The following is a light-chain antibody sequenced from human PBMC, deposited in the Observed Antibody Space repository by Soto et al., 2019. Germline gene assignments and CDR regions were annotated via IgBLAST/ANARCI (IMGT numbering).Light chain of an antibody. J-gene: IGLJ1*01. CDR1: SSDVGAYNY. V-gene: IGLV2-11*01. CDR3: CSYAGTYSYV. Sequence: QSALTQPRSVSGSPGQSVTISCTGTSSDVGAYNYVSWYQQHSGKAPKFMIYDVSKRPSGVPDRFSGSKSGNTASLTISGLQAVDEADYYCCSYAGTYSYVFGTGTKVTVL. CDR2: DVS.